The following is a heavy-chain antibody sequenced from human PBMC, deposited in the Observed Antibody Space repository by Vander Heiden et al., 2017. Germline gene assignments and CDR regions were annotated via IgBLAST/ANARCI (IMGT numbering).Heavy chain of an antibody. CDR2: IIPIFGTA. J-gene: IGHJ6*02. CDR1: GGTFSSHA. D-gene: IGHD6-19*01. CDR3: ARDEWVAGGSGGYYYYGMDV. V-gene: IGHV1-69*01. Sequence: QVQLVQSGAEAKRPGSSVKVSCKASGGTFSSHAISWVRQAPGQGLAGIGGIIPIFGTANYAQKFQGRVTITADESTSTAYMGLSSLRSEDTAVYYCARDEWVAGGSGGYYYYGMDVWGQGTTVTVSS.